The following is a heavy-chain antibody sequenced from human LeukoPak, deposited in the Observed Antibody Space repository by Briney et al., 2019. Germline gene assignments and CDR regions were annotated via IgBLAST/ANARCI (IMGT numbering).Heavy chain of an antibody. J-gene: IGHJ4*02. V-gene: IGHV3-21*01. CDR2: ISSSSSYI. CDR1: GFTFSSYS. D-gene: IGHD6-19*01. Sequence: GGSLRLSCAASGFTFSSYSMNWVRQAPGKGLEWVSSISSSSSYIYYADSVKGRFTISRDNSKNTLYLQMNSLRAEDTAVYYCAKVWAVAGHFDYWGQGTLVTVSS. CDR3: AKVWAVAGHFDY.